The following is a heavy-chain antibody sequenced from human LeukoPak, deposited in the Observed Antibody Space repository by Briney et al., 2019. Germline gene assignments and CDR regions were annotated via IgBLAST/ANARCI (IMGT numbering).Heavy chain of an antibody. CDR1: GYIFTDNY. V-gene: IGHV1-2*02. Sequence: GASVKVSCKASGYIFTDNYMHWVRQAPGQGLEWMGWINPNNGGTKYAQKFQGRVTMTRHTSISTAFMELSRLRSDDTATYYCARAGGVTVTTTWGQGTLVTVSS. D-gene: IGHD4-11*01. J-gene: IGHJ5*02. CDR2: INPNNGGT. CDR3: ARAGGVTVTTT.